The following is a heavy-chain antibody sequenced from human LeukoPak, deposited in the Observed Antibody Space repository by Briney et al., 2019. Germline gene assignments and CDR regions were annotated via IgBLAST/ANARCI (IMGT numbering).Heavy chain of an antibody. CDR2: IIPILGIA. CDR3: ATGGSYYNWFDP. J-gene: IGHJ5*02. CDR1: GGTFSSYA. Sequence: SVKVSCKACGGTFSSYAISWVRQAPGQGLEWMGRIIPILGIANYAQKFQGRVTITADKSTSTAYMELSSLRSEDTAVYYCATGGSYYNWFDPWGQGTLVTVSS. V-gene: IGHV1-69*04. D-gene: IGHD1-26*01.